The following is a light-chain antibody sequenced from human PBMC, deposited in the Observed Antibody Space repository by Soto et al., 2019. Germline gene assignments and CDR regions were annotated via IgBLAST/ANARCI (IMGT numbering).Light chain of an antibody. J-gene: IGKJ1*01. Sequence: DIVLAQSPSTLSASLGDRFSITCLASQSVSTSLAWYQQRPGKAPKLLIFQASNLKSGVPSRFSGSGSGTEFTLAISSLQPDDFATYFCQQYNVYSWTFGQGTKVDI. V-gene: IGKV1-5*03. CDR2: QAS. CDR1: QSVSTS. CDR3: QQYNVYSWT.